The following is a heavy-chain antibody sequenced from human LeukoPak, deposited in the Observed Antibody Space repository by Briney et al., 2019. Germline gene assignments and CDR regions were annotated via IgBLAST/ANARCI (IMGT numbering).Heavy chain of an antibody. CDR3: AIEPFPQYCSGGSCYSSSGYYFDY. CDR1: GGTFSSYA. J-gene: IGHJ4*02. D-gene: IGHD2-15*01. Sequence: ASVKVSCKASGGTFSSYAISWVRQAPGQGLEWMGRIIPIFGTANYAQKFQGRVTITTDESTSTAYMELSSLRSEDTAVYYCAIEPFPQYCSGGSCYSSSGYYFDYWGQGTLVTVSS. CDR2: IIPIFGTA. V-gene: IGHV1-69*05.